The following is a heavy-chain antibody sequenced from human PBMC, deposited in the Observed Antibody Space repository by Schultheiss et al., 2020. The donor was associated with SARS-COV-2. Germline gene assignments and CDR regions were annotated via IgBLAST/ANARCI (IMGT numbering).Heavy chain of an antibody. CDR1: GFIFSDHW. D-gene: IGHD3-10*01. CDR2: TPSDERDT. J-gene: IGHJ4*02. V-gene: IGHV3-74*03. CDR3: ARELYGPNDY. Sequence: GGSLRLSCVGSGFIFSDHWLHWVRQAPGKGLECVSRTPSDERDTTYADSVRGRFTISRDNAQNTLYLQMNSLRVEDTAVYYCARELYGPNDYWGQRTLVTVSS.